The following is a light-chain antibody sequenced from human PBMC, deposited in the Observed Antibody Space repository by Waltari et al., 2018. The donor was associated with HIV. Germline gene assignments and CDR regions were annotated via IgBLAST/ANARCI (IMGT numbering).Light chain of an antibody. CDR1: NSNVGSNP. J-gene: IGLJ3*02. V-gene: IGLV1-44*01. Sequence: QSVLTQPPSASGTPGRRVTISCSGNNSNVGSNPVNWYRQVPGTAPKRLMFSNNQRPSGVPDRFSGSKSGTSASLAIRGLKSEDEADYYCAARDDSLNAWVFGGGTKVTVL. CDR3: AARDDSLNAWV. CDR2: SNN.